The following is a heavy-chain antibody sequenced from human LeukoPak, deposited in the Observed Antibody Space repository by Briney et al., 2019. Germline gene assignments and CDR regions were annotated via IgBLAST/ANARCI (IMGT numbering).Heavy chain of an antibody. Sequence: GGYLRLSCAASGFTFSSYGMHWVRQVPGKGLEWVAVITYDGSNKYYADSVKGRFTTSRDNSKNTLYLQMNSLRAEDTAVYFCAKDKGYSYGYWIFDYWGQGTLVTVSS. CDR3: AKDKGYSYGYWIFDY. J-gene: IGHJ4*02. V-gene: IGHV3-30*18. CDR2: ITYDGSNK. D-gene: IGHD5-18*01. CDR1: GFTFSSYG.